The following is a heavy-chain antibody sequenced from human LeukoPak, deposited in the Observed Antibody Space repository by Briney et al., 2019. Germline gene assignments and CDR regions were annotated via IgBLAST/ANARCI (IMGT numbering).Heavy chain of an antibody. V-gene: IGHV1-2*02. D-gene: IGHD2-2*01. CDR3: ARDWIPPIPAAISGGMDV. Sequence: ASVKVSCKAPGYTFTGYYMHWVRQAPGQGLEWMGWINPNSGGTNYAQKFQGRVTMTRDTSISTAYMELSRLRSDDTAVYYCARDWIPPIPAAISGGMDVWGQGTTVTVSS. CDR2: INPNSGGT. CDR1: GYTFTGYY. J-gene: IGHJ6*02.